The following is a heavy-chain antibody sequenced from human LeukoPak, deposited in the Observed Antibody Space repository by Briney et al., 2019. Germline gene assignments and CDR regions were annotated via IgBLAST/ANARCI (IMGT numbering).Heavy chain of an antibody. V-gene: IGHV1-18*01. CDR2: ISVYNGNT. Sequence: AAVTVSCKASGYTFTSYVISWVQQSPGQGLDWMGWISVYNGNTKYAQKLQGRVTMTTDTSTSTAYMELRSLRSDDTAVYYCARDWNVMDVWGQGTTVTVSS. D-gene: IGHD1-1*01. CDR3: ARDWNVMDV. J-gene: IGHJ6*02. CDR1: GYTFTSYV.